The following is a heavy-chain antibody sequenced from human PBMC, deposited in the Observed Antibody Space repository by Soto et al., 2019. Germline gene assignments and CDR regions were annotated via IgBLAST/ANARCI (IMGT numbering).Heavy chain of an antibody. D-gene: IGHD6-13*01. CDR1: GLTFSNYG. CDR2: ISYDGGKK. CDR3: AREGQPAAGTTPHN. Sequence: GSLRLSCAASGLTFSNYGMNWVRQAPGKGLEWVAVISYDGGKKYYADSVKGRFTISRDNSKNTLYVEMNSLSAEDAAVYYCAREGQPAAGTTPHNWGRGTLVTVPS. V-gene: IGHV3-30*03. J-gene: IGHJ4*02.